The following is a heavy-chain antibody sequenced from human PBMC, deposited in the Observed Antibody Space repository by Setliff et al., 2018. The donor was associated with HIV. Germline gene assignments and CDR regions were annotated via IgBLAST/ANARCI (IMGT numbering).Heavy chain of an antibody. CDR2: ISGSGVNS. D-gene: IGHD3-9*01. Sequence: GGSLRLSCAASGFVFTDHSLHWVRQAPGEGLEWLSGISGSGVNSYYADSVKGRFTISRDNSKNTVYLRMNSLRAEDTAVYYCAKTSNTGYLFCSDYWGQGTLVTVSS. J-gene: IGHJ4*02. CDR1: GFVFTDHS. CDR3: AKTSNTGYLFCSDY. V-gene: IGHV3-23*01.